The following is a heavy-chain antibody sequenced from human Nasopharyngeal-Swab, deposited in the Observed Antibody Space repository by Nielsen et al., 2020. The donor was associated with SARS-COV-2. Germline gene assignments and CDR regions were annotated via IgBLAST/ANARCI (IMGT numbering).Heavy chain of an antibody. V-gene: IGHV3-11*01. CDR1: GFTFSDYY. Sequence: GESLKISCAASGFTFSDYYMSWIRQAPGKGLEWVSYISSSGSTTYYADSVKGRFTISRENAKKSLYLQMNSLRAEDTAVYHCARGWGTVATWYYYYGMDVWGQGTTVTVSS. J-gene: IGHJ6*02. CDR2: ISSSGSTT. D-gene: IGHD5-12*01. CDR3: ARGWGTVATWYYYYGMDV.